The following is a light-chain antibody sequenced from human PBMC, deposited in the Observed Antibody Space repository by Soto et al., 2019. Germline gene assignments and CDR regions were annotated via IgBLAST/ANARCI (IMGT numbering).Light chain of an antibody. V-gene: IGKV3-15*01. J-gene: IGKJ1*01. Sequence: EIVLTQSPATLSVSPGERATLSCRASQSISSSLAWYQQQPGQAPRLLIYHASTRAAGIPARFSGSVSGTEFTLTISSLQSEDFAVYYCQQYYDWSPGTFGHGTKVEIK. CDR2: HAS. CDR3: QQYYDWSPGT. CDR1: QSISSS.